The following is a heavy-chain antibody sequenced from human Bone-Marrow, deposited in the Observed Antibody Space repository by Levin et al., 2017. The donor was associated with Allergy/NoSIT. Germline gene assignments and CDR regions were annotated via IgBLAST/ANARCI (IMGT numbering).Heavy chain of an antibody. J-gene: IGHJ4*02. V-gene: IGHV4-39*07. CDR3: ARPRTYGYSYGGFDY. D-gene: IGHD5-18*01. CDR2: IYYSGST. Sequence: GSLRLSCTVSGGSISSSSYYWGWIRQPPGKGLEWIGSIYYSGSTYYNPSLKSRVTISVDTSKNQFSLKLSSVTAADTAVYYCARPRTYGYSYGGFDYWGQGTLVTVSS. CDR1: GGSISSSSYY.